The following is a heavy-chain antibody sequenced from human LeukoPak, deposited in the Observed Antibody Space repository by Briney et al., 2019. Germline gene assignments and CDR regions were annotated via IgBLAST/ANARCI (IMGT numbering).Heavy chain of an antibody. CDR2: INHSGST. V-gene: IGHV4-34*01. J-gene: IGHJ3*02. Sequence: SETLSLTCAVYGGSFSGYYWSWIRQPPGKGLEWIGEINHSGSTNYNPSLKSRVTISVDTSKNQVSLNLSSVTAADTALYFCVRGEMATITYDAFDIWGQGTMVTVSS. CDR1: GGSFSGYY. CDR3: VRGEMATITYDAFDI. D-gene: IGHD5-24*01.